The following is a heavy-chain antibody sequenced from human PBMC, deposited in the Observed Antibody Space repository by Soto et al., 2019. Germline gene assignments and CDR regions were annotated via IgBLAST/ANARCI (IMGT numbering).Heavy chain of an antibody. CDR1: GFTFSTYA. Sequence: GGSLRLSCAASGFTFSTYAMSWVRQAPGKGLEWVSGISAGGTSTSYADSVKGRLTISRDNSKNTVYLQMNSLRAEDTAIYYCAKVSLEGSGGGRVRQPFDYWGQGTLVTVSS. D-gene: IGHD2-15*01. V-gene: IGHV3-23*01. CDR2: ISAGGTST. CDR3: AKVSLEGSGGGRVRQPFDY. J-gene: IGHJ4*02.